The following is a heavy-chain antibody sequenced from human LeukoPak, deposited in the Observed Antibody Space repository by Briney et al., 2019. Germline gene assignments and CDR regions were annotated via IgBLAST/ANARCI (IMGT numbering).Heavy chain of an antibody. CDR1: GGSISSGDYY. D-gene: IGHD3-22*01. J-gene: IGHJ3*02. Sequence: SQTLSLTCTVSGGSISSGDYYWSWIRQPPGKGLEWIGHTYYSGSTYNNPSLKSRVTISVDTSKNLFSLKLSSVTAADTAVYYCATHSSGYDSGNDAFDIWGQGTMVTVSS. V-gene: IGHV4-30-4*08. CDR2: TYYSGST. CDR3: ATHSSGYDSGNDAFDI.